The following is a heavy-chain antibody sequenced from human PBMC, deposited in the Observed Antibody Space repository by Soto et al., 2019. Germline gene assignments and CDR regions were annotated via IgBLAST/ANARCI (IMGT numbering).Heavy chain of an antibody. V-gene: IGHV4-39*01. D-gene: IGHD2-21*02. CDR2: IYYSGST. CDR3: ASSYCGGDCYMDYYYYGMDV. CDR1: GGSISSSSYY. Sequence: SETLSLTCTVSGGSISSSSYYWGWIRQPPGKGLEWIGSIYYSGSTYYNPSLKSRVTISVDTSKNQFSLKLSSVTAADTAVYYCASSYCGGDCYMDYYYYGMDVWGQGTTVTVSS. J-gene: IGHJ6*02.